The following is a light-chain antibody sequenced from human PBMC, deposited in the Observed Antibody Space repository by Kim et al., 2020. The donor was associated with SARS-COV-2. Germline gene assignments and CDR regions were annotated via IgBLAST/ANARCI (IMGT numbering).Light chain of an antibody. J-gene: IGKJ2*01. CDR1: QSVSSN. Sequence: VSPGERATLSCRASQSVSSNLAWYQQKPGQTPRLLIYGVSTRATGIPARFSGSGSGTEFTLTISSLQSEDFAVYYCQQYNNWPPNTFGQGTKLEI. CDR2: GVS. V-gene: IGKV3-15*01. CDR3: QQYNNWPPNT.